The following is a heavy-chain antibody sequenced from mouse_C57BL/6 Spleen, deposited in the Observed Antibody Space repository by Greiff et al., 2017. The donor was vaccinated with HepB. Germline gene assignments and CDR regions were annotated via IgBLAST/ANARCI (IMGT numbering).Heavy chain of an antibody. D-gene: IGHD2-4*01. J-gene: IGHJ3*01. CDR1: GYSITSGYY. CDR3: ASGSIYYDYDGFAY. CDR2: ISYDGSN. V-gene: IGHV3-6*01. Sequence: EVKLVESGPGLVKPSQSLSLTCSVTGYSITSGYYWTWIRQFPGNKLEWMGYISYDGSNNYNPSLKNRISITRDTSKNQFFLKLNSVTTEDTATYYCASGSIYYDYDGFAYWGQGTLVTVSA.